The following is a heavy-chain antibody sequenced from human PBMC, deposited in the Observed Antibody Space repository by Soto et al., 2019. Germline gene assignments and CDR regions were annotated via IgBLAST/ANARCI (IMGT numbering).Heavy chain of an antibody. Sequence: PSETLSLTCTVSGGSISSYYWSWIRQPPGKGLEWIGYIYYSGSTNYNPSLKSRVTISVDTSKNQFSLKLSSVTAADTAVYYCAREDGYSSGSVWGKGTTVTVSS. CDR3: AREDGYSSGSV. CDR1: GGSISSYY. CDR2: IYYSGST. D-gene: IGHD5-18*01. J-gene: IGHJ6*03. V-gene: IGHV4-59*01.